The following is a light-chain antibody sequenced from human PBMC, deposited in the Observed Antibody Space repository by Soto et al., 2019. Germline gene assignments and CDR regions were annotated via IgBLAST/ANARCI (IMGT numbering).Light chain of an antibody. CDR3: QQYNDWPPA. CDR1: QSVSSN. V-gene: IGKV3-15*01. J-gene: IGKJ2*01. CDR2: GAF. Sequence: EIVVTQSPATLSVSPGERVTLSCRASQSVSSNLAWYQQKPGQAPRLPIYGAFTRATGFPARFSGSGSGTEFTLTISSLQSEDFAVYYCQQYNDWPPAFGQGTKLEIK.